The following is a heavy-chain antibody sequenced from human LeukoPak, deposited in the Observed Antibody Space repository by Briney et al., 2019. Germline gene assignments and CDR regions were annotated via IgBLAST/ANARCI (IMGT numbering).Heavy chain of an antibody. CDR2: IIGSAGST. CDR1: GFTFSNYA. D-gene: IGHD6-13*01. V-gene: IGHV3-23*01. CDR3: AKDLLGSSYDY. J-gene: IGHJ4*02. Sequence: GGSLRLPCAASGFTFSNYAMTWVRQAPGKGLEWVSSIIGSAGSTYYADSVKGRFTISRDNSKNMLFLQMNGLRAEDTAVYYCAKDLLGSSYDYWGQGTLVTVSS.